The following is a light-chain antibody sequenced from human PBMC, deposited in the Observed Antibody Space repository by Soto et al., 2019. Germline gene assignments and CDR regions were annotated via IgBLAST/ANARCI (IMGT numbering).Light chain of an antibody. J-gene: IGKJ5*01. CDR3: QQYGSSPT. CDR2: DTS. Sequence: EIVLTHSPATLSLSPGERATLSCGASQSINSNYLAWYQQKPGLAPRLVIYDTSRRAPGIPDRLTGSGSGTDFTFTISRLEPEDSAIYYCQQYGSSPTFGQGTRLEIK. CDR1: QSINSNY. V-gene: IGKV3D-20*01.